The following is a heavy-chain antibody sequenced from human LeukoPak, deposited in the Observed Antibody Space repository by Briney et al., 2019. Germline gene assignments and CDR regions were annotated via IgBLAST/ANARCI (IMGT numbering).Heavy chain of an antibody. D-gene: IGHD2-21*02. Sequence: SETLSPTCTVSGGSISSGDYYWSWIRQPPGKGLEWIGYIYYSGSTYYNPSLKSRVTISVDTSKNQFSLKLSSVTAADTAVYYCASNCGGDCYSATPDYWGQGTLVTVSS. CDR3: ASNCGGDCYSATPDY. V-gene: IGHV4-30-4*01. CDR2: IYYSGST. J-gene: IGHJ4*02. CDR1: GGSISSGDYY.